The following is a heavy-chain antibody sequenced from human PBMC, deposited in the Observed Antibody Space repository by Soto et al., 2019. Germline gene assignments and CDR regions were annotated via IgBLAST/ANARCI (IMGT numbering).Heavy chain of an antibody. CDR2: ISGSGNYT. J-gene: IGHJ4*02. D-gene: IGHD4-4*01. CDR3: AREGINNYNEYYFDS. CDR1: GFTFSTYS. V-gene: IGHV3-21*01. Sequence: GGSLRLSCAASGFTFSTYSMNWVRQAPGKGLEWVSSISGSGNYTHYADFLRGRFTISRDNARTSLYLQMNSLRAEDTAVYYCAREGINNYNEYYFDSWGQGTVVTVSS.